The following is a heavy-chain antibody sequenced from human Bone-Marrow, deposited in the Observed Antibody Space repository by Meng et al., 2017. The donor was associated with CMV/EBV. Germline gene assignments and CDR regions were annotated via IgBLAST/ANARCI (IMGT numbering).Heavy chain of an antibody. D-gene: IGHD1-26*01. J-gene: IGHJ4*02. V-gene: IGHV4-30-4*01. CDR2: IYYSGST. CDR3: ARDSSRWELPLD. CDR1: GGSNSSGEYY. Sequence: VTGGSNSSGEYYWGWGRRPPGKGLKWIGFIYYSGSTYYNPSLKSRVTISVDTSKSQFSRKLSSVTAADTDVYYCARDSSRWELPLDWGQGTLVTVSS.